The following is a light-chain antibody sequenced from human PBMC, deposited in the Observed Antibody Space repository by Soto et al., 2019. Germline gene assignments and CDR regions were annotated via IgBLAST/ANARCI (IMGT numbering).Light chain of an antibody. CDR3: QQYGSSPYT. V-gene: IGKV3-20*01. CDR1: QSVSSGY. Sequence: EIVLTQSPDILSLYPGEGATLSCRASQSVSSGYLAWYQQKPGQAPRLLIYGASSRATGVPDRFSGSGSGTDFTLTISRLEPEDFAVYYCQQYGSSPYTFGQGTKLEIK. CDR2: GAS. J-gene: IGKJ2*01.